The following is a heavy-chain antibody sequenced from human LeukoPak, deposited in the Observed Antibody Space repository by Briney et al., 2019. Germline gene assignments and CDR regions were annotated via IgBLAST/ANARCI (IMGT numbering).Heavy chain of an antibody. CDR1: GGSISSGGYY. Sequence: PSQTLSLTCTVSGGSISSGGYYWSWIRQHPGKGLEWIGYIYYSGSTYYNPSLKSRVIISVDTSKNQFSLKLSSVTAADTAVYYCARVRGYSSSWYGDYFDYWGQGTLVTVSS. D-gene: IGHD6-13*01. V-gene: IGHV4-31*03. CDR3: ARVRGYSSSWYGDYFDY. J-gene: IGHJ4*02. CDR2: IYYSGST.